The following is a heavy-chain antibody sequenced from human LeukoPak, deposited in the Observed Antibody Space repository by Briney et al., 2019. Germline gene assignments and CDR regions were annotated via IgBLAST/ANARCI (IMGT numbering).Heavy chain of an antibody. CDR1: GGSFSGYY. V-gene: IGHV4-34*01. CDR2: INHSGST. CDR3: ARVLGYCSSTSCPDY. J-gene: IGHJ4*02. D-gene: IGHD2-2*01. Sequence: SETLFLTCAVYGGSFSGYYWSWIRQPPGKGLEWIGEINHSGSTNYNPSLKSRVTISVDTSKNQFSLKLSSVTAADTAVYYCARVLGYCSSTSCPDYWGQGTLVTVSS.